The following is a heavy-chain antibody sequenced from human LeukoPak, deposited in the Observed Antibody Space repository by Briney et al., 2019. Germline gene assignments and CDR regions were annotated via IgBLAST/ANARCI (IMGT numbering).Heavy chain of an antibody. V-gene: IGHV3-21*01. CDR2: ISSSSSYI. Sequence: GGSLRLSCAASGFTFSSYEMNWVRQAPGKGLEWVSSISSSSSYIYYADSVKGRFTISRDNAKNSLYLQMNSLRAEDTAVYYCARDKIVGATLLDHWGQGSLVTVSS. CDR1: GFTFSSYE. CDR3: ARDKIVGATLLDH. D-gene: IGHD1-26*01. J-gene: IGHJ4*02.